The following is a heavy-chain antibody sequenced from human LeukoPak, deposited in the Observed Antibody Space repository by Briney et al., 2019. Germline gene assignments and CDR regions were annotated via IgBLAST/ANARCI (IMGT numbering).Heavy chain of an antibody. Sequence: ASVKVSCKASGGTFSSYAISWVRQAPGQGLEWMGGIIPIFGTTNYAQKFQGRVTITADESTSTAYMELSSLRSEDTAVYYCARSLLSMVRGAPAHYYYYYMDVWGKGTTVTISS. D-gene: IGHD3-10*01. J-gene: IGHJ6*03. CDR2: IIPIFGTT. V-gene: IGHV1-69*13. CDR1: GGTFSSYA. CDR3: ARSLLSMVRGAPAHYYYYYMDV.